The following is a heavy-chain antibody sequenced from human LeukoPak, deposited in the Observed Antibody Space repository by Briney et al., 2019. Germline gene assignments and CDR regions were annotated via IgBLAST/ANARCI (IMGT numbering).Heavy chain of an antibody. D-gene: IGHD3-16*02. CDR3: AREVGDDYVWGSYRFFDY. J-gene: IGHJ4*02. CDR1: GGSISSYY. V-gene: IGHV4-59*12. CDR2: IHYSGST. Sequence: SETLSLTCTVSGGSISSYYWSWIRQPPGKGLEWIGYIHYSGSTNYNPSLKSRVTISVDTSKNQFSLKLSSVTAADTAVYYCAREVGDDYVWGSYRFFDYWGQGTLVTVSS.